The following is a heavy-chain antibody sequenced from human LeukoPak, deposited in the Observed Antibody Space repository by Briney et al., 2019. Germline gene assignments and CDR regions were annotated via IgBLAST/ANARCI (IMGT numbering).Heavy chain of an antibody. V-gene: IGHV4-34*01. J-gene: IGHJ6*03. CDR3: ARGSCSSTSCRRSYYYMDV. CDR1: GGSFSGYY. D-gene: IGHD2-2*01. CDR2: INHSGST. Sequence: SETVSLTCAVYGGSFSGYYWSWIRQPPGKGLEWIGEINHSGSTNYNPSLKSRVTISVDTSKNQFSLKLSSVTAADTAVYYCARGSCSSTSCRRSYYYMDVWGKGITVTVSS.